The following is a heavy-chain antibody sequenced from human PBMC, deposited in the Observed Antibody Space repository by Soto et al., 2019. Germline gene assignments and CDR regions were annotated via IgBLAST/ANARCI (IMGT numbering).Heavy chain of an antibody. V-gene: IGHV1-46*03. CDR2: ISPSGDST. Sequence: QVQLVQSGAEVKEPGASVKVSCKASGYTFTTYYMHWVRQAPGQGRAWMGIISPSGDSTTSAQKFQGRVTMTRDTSKSSVYMGLSRLRSEDTALYYCARVATMVREVISWFAYWGQGTLVTVSS. D-gene: IGHD3-10*01. J-gene: IGHJ4*02. CDR3: ARVATMVREVISWFAY. CDR1: GYTFTTYY.